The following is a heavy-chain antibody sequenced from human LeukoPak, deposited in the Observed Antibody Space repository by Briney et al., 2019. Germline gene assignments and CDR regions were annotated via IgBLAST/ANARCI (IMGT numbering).Heavy chain of an antibody. Sequence: ETLSLTCTVSGGSFSGYYWTWIRQFPGKGLEWVSVIYSGGSTYYADSVKGRFTISRDNSKNTLYLQMNSLRAEDTAVYYCARARSSWYHAFDIWGQGTMVTVSS. D-gene: IGHD6-13*01. CDR3: ARARSSWYHAFDI. CDR1: GGSFSGYY. V-gene: IGHV3-53*01. J-gene: IGHJ3*02. CDR2: IYSGGST.